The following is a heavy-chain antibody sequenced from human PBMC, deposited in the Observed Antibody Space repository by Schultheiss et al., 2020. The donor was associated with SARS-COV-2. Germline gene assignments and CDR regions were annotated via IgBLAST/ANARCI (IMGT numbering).Heavy chain of an antibody. J-gene: IGHJ4*02. CDR1: GGSFSGYY. D-gene: IGHD6-19*01. CDR2: INHSGST. V-gene: IGHV4-34*01. CDR3: AKERSSSGWYGAFDY. Sequence: GSLRLSCAVYGGSFSGYYWSWIRQPPGKGLEWIGEINHSGSTNYNPSLKSRVTISVDTSKNQFSLKLSSVTAADTAVYYCAKERSSSGWYGAFDYWGQGTLVTVSS.